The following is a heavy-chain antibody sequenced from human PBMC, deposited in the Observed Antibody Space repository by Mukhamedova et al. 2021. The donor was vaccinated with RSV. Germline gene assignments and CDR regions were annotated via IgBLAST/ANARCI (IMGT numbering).Heavy chain of an antibody. Sequence: WSWIRQPPGKGLEWIGYIYYSGSTNYNPSLKSRVTISVDTSKNQFSLKLSSVTAADTAVYYCARQSSSWYAWGQEPWSPSPQ. D-gene: IGHD6-13*01. CDR3: ARQSSSWYA. J-gene: IGHJ5*01. V-gene: IGHV4-59*08. CDR2: IYYSGST.